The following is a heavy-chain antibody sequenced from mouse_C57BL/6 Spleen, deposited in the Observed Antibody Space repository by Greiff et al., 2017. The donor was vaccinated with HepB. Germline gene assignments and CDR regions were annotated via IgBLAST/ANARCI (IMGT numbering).Heavy chain of an antibody. J-gene: IGHJ1*03. V-gene: IGHV5-17*01. CDR3: ARVGYWYFDV. Sequence: EVKLMESGGGLVKPGGSLKLSCAASGFTFSDYGMHWVRQAPEKGLEWVAYISSGSSTIYYADTVKGRFTISRDNAKNTLFLQMTSLRSEDTAMYYCARVGYWYFDVWGTGTTVTVSS. CDR1: GFTFSDYG. CDR2: ISSGSSTI.